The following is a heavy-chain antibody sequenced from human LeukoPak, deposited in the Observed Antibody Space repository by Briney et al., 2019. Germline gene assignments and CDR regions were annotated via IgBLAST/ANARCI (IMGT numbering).Heavy chain of an antibody. V-gene: IGHV3-21*01. D-gene: IGHD5-24*01. CDR3: ARDLGEMATPYYFDY. J-gene: IGHJ4*02. CDR1: GFTFSSYA. CDR2: ISSSSSYI. Sequence: TGGSLRLSCAASGFTFSSYAMNWVRQAPGKGLEWVSSISSSSSYIFYADSVKGRFTISRDNAKNSLYLQMNSLRAEDTAVYYCARDLGEMATPYYFDYWGQGTLVTVSS.